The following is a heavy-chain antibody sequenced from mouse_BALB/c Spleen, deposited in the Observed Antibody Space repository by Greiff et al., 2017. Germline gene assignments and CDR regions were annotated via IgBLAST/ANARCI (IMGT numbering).Heavy chain of an antibody. CDR3: ARHGNPFDY. J-gene: IGHJ2*01. D-gene: IGHD2-1*01. CDR1: GFTFSSFG. V-gene: IGHV5-17*02. Sequence: EVKLMESGGGLVQPGGSRKLSCAASGFTFSSFGMHWVRQAPEKGLEWVAYISSGSSTIYYADTVKGRFTISRDNPKNTLFLQMTSLRSEDTAMYYCARHGNPFDYWGQGTTLTVSS. CDR2: ISSGSSTI.